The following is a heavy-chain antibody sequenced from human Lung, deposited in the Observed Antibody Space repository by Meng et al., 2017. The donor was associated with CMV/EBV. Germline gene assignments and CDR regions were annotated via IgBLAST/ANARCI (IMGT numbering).Heavy chain of an antibody. CDR3: ARDSSGDSSPGDYYYYGMDV. J-gene: IGHJ6*02. V-gene: IGHV1-69*04. CDR2: IIPILGIA. Sequence: SVKVSCKASGGTFSSYTNSWVRQAPGQGLEWMGRIIPILGIANYAQKFQGRVTITADKSTSTAYMELSSLRSEDTAVYYCARDSSGDSSPGDYYYYGMDVWGQGXTVTVSS. D-gene: IGHD3-22*01. CDR1: GGTFSSYT.